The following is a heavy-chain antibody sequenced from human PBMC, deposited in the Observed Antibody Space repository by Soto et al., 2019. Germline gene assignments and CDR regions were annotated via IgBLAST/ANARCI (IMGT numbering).Heavy chain of an antibody. V-gene: IGHV3-30*18. CDR2: ISYDGSNK. D-gene: IGHD3-22*01. CDR1: GFTFSSYG. Sequence: GGSLRLSCAASGFTFSSYGMHWVRQAPGKGLEWVAVISYDGSNKYYAYSVKGRFTISRDNSKDTLYLQMNSLRAEDTAVYYCAKDRKPYYDSSGYYDYWGQGTLVTVSS. J-gene: IGHJ4*02. CDR3: AKDRKPYYDSSGYYDY.